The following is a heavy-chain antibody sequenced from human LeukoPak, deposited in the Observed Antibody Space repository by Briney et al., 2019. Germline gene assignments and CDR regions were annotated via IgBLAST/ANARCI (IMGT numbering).Heavy chain of an antibody. V-gene: IGHV3-48*03. CDR2: ISSSGSTI. Sequence: PGWSLTLSCAASGFTVSSYEMNWVRQAPGKGLEWVSYISSSGSTIYYADSVKGRFTISRDNAKNSLYLQMNSLRAEDTAVYYCAREDIVYYYDSSGPRPFDYWGQGTLVTVSS. J-gene: IGHJ4*02. D-gene: IGHD3-22*01. CDR1: GFTVSSYE. CDR3: AREDIVYYYDSSGPRPFDY.